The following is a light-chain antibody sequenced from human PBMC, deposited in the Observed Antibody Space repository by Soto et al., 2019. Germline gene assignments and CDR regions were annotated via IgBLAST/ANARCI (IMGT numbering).Light chain of an antibody. Sequence: DIQMTQSPSSLSASVGDRVTITCRASQSISSYLNWYQQKPRKAPKLLIYAASSLQSGVPSRFSGSGSGTDFTLTISSLQPEDFATYYCQQSYSPLCTFGQGTKLEIK. J-gene: IGKJ2*02. CDR2: AAS. CDR3: QQSYSPLCT. V-gene: IGKV1-39*01. CDR1: QSISSY.